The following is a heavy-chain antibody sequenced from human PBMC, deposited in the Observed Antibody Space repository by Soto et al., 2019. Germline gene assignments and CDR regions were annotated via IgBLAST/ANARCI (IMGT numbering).Heavy chain of an antibody. J-gene: IGHJ5*02. D-gene: IGHD1-7*01. CDR3: ARDSLTGNYFDP. CDR1: GGSISSGGYA. Sequence: LSLTCAVSGGSISSGGYAWNWIRQPPGKGLEWIGYIYHSGYTSYNPSLKNRVTISVDKSKNQFSLTLSFVTAADTAVYYCARDSLTGNYFDPWGQGTLVTVSS. V-gene: IGHV4-30-2*01. CDR2: IYHSGYT.